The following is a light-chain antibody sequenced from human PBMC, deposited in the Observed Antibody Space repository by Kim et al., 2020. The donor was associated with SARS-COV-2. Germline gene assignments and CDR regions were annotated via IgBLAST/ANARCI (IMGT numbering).Light chain of an antibody. V-gene: IGKV3-15*01. J-gene: IGKJ5*01. CDR3: QQYDKWPPIT. CDR2: DAS. Sequence: VSPGQRAALSCRASENIGTKLAWYQQKPGQSPRLLIYDASTRASGVTDRFYGSWSGTEFTLIIGDLQSEDFAVYYGQQYDKWPPITFGQGTRLEIK. CDR1: ENIGTK.